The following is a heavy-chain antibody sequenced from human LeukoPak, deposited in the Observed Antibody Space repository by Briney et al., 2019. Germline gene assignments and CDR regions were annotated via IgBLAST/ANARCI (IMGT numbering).Heavy chain of an antibody. CDR1: GGSISSSNW. CDR2: IYHSGSA. J-gene: IGHJ6*02. D-gene: IGHD4-17*01. Sequence: KPSGTLSLTCAVSGGSISSSNWWSWVRQPPGKGLEWIGEIYHSGSANYNPSLKSRVTISVDTSKNQFSLKLSSVTAADTAVYYCARGGSRWYGDYLRSPYYYYYGMDVWGQGTTVTVSS. V-gene: IGHV4-4*02. CDR3: ARGGSRWYGDYLRSPYYYYYGMDV.